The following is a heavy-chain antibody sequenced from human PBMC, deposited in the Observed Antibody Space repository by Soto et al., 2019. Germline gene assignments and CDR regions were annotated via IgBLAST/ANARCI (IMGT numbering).Heavy chain of an antibody. CDR1: GGSISSYY. CDR2: IYYSGST. CDR3: ASVWGGAFDI. D-gene: IGHD3-16*01. Sequence: QVQLQESGPGLVKPSETLSLTCTVSGGSISSYYWSWIRQPPGKGLEWIGYIYYSGSTNYNPPLKSRVTISVDTSKNPFSLMLSSVTAADTAVYYCASVWGGAFDIWGQGTMVTVSS. V-gene: IGHV4-59*01. J-gene: IGHJ3*02.